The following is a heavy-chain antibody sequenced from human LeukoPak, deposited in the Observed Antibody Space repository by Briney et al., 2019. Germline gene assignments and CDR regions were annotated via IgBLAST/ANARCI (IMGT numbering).Heavy chain of an antibody. V-gene: IGHV3-7*01. CDR2: IKQDGSEK. J-gene: IGHJ6*02. CDR1: GFTFSSYW. Sequence: GGSLRLCCAASGFTFSSYWMSWVRQASGKGLEWVANIKQDGSEKYYVDTVKGRFTISRDNAKNSLYLQMNSLRAEDTAVYYCARTYGDLYYYYYYGMDVWGQGTTVTVSS. CDR3: ARTYGDLYYYYYYGMDV. D-gene: IGHD4-17*01.